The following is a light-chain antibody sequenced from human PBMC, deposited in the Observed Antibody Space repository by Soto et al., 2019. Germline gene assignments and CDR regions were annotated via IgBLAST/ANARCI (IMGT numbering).Light chain of an antibody. CDR3: SSYTSSSTPYV. Sequence: QSVLTQPASVSGSPGQSITISCTGSSSDIGAYDYVSWNQQRPVKAPKLMIFDVTNRPSGVSDRFSGSKSGKTASLTISGLQTEDEADYYCSSYTSSSTPYVFGTGTKVTVL. V-gene: IGLV2-14*01. CDR1: SSDIGAYDY. CDR2: DVT. J-gene: IGLJ1*01.